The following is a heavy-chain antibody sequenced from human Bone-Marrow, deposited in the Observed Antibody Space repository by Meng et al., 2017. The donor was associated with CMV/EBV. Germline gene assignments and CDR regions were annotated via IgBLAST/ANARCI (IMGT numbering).Heavy chain of an antibody. D-gene: IGHD1-1*01. CDR2: ICSGDTT. CDR3: ARQFETGGDDGWFDP. J-gene: IGHJ5*02. V-gene: IGHV3-53*01. CDR1: GFSVGISH. Sequence: GGSLRLSCKVSGFSVGISHMNWVRQAPGKGLEWVSVICSGDTTHYADSVKGRFIISRDNSMNTLYLQMDSLRAEDTAVYYCARQFETGGDDGWFDPWGQGTLVTVSS.